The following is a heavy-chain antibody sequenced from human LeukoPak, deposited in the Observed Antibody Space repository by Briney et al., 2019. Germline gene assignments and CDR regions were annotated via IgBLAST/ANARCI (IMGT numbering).Heavy chain of an antibody. CDR1: GYTFTNYG. CDR3: ARSDLGTITAEPSNY. Sequence: ASVKVSCKASGYTFTNYGITWVRQAPGQGLEWMGWISGYQGSTKYAQNFQGRVTMTVDTSTSTAYMDLRSLISDDTAIYFCARSDLGTITAEPSNYWGQGTLVAVSS. V-gene: IGHV1-18*01. CDR2: ISGYQGST. J-gene: IGHJ4*02. D-gene: IGHD5-24*01.